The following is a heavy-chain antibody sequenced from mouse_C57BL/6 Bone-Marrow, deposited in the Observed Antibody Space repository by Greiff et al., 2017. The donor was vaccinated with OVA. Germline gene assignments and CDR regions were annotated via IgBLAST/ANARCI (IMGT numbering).Heavy chain of an antibody. V-gene: IGHV7-3*01. CDR3: ALRRRYWYFDV. CDR2: LSNKANGYTT. J-gene: IGHJ1*03. Sequence: EVKLMESGGGLVQPGGSLSLSCAASGFTFTDYYMSWVRQPPGKALEWLGFLSNKANGYTTEYSASVKGRFTISRDNSQSILYHQMNALRAEDSATYCCALRRRYWYFDVWGTGTTVTVSS. D-gene: IGHD1-1*01. CDR1: GFTFTDYY.